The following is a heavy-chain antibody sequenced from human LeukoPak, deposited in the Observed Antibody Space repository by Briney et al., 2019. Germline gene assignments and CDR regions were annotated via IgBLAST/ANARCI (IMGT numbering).Heavy chain of an antibody. CDR2: IIPIFGTA. J-gene: IGHJ3*02. D-gene: IGHD5-18*01. Sequence: SVKVSCKASGGTFSSYAISWVRQAPGQGLEWMGGIIPIFGTANYAQKFRGRVTITADKSTSTAYMELSSLRSEDTAVYYCARGRLPKDDAFDIWGQGTMVTVSS. CDR1: GGTFSSYA. CDR3: ARGRLPKDDAFDI. V-gene: IGHV1-69*06.